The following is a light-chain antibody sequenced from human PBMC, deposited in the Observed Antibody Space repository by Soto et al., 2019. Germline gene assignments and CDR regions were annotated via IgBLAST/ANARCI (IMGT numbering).Light chain of an antibody. V-gene: IGKV3-20*01. J-gene: IGKJ3*01. Sequence: PGERATLSCRASQSVSSSYLAWYQQKPGQAPRLLIYGASSRATGIPDRFSGSGSGTDFTLTISRLEPEDFAVYYCQQYGSSPPTFGPGTKVDIK. CDR1: QSVSSSY. CDR3: QQYGSSPPT. CDR2: GAS.